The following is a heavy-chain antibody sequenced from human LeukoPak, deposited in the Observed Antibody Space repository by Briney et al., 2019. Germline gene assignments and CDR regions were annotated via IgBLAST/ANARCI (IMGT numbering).Heavy chain of an antibody. D-gene: IGHD6-6*01. CDR3: ARGGGSSPSY. Sequence: SETLSLTCTVSGGSISSANFYWSWIRQPAGKGLEWIGRIYTSGSTSYNPSLESRVTISIDTSKNQFSLNLNSVTAAHTAVYYCARGGGSSPSYWGQGTLVTVSS. CDR1: GGSISSANFY. V-gene: IGHV4-61*02. CDR2: IYTSGST. J-gene: IGHJ4*02.